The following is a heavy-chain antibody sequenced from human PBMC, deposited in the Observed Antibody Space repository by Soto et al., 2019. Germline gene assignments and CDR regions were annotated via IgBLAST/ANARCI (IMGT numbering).Heavy chain of an antibody. D-gene: IGHD2-21*02. CDR1: GGSISSYY. J-gene: IGHJ6*04. V-gene: IGHV4-59*01. CDR2: IYYSWST. CDR3: ARWDNVVVTDGYYGMYG. Sequence: PSETLSLTCTVSGGSISSYYWSWIRQPPGKGLEWIGYIYYSWSTNYNPSLKSRVTISVDTSKNQFSLKLSSVTAADTAVYYCARWDNVVVTDGYYGMYGWGKGTTVPVSS.